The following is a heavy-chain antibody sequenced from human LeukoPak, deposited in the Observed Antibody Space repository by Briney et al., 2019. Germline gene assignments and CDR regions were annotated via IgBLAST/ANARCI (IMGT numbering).Heavy chain of an antibody. J-gene: IGHJ4*02. D-gene: IGHD6-19*01. CDR2: ISSSGSTI. CDR1: GFTSSDYY. CDR3: ARGHSSGWGRAYYFDY. Sequence: GGSLRLSCAASGFTSSDYYMSWIRQAPGKGLEWVSYISSSGSTIYYADSVKGRFTISRDNAKNSLYLQMNSLRAEDTAVYYCARGHSSGWGRAYYFDYWGQGTLVTVSS. V-gene: IGHV3-11*01.